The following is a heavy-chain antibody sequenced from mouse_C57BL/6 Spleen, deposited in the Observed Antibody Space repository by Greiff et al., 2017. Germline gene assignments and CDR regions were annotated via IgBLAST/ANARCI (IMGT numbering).Heavy chain of an antibody. D-gene: IGHD3-2*02. CDR1: GFTFSSYA. CDR2: ISSGGDYI. V-gene: IGHV5-9-1*02. CDR3: TKGGQLRLYYYAMDY. J-gene: IGHJ4*01. Sequence: EVKLMESGEGLVKPGGSLKLSCAASGFTFSSYAMSWVRQTPEKRLEWVAYISSGGDYIYYADTVKGRFTISRDNARNTLYLQMSSLKSEDTAMYYCTKGGQLRLYYYAMDYWGQGTSVTVSS.